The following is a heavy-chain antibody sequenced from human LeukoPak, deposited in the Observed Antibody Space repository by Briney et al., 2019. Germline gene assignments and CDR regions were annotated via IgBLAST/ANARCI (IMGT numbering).Heavy chain of an antibody. D-gene: IGHD1-26*01. CDR1: GYTFTDDY. J-gene: IGHJ5*02. Sequence: ASVKVSCKASGYTFTDDYMHWVRQAPGQGLEWMGWINPNSGGTNYAQKFQGRVTMTRDTSISTAYMELSRLRSDDTAVYYCARESRSFVNWFDPWGQGTLVTVSS. V-gene: IGHV1-2*02. CDR3: ARESRSFVNWFDP. CDR2: INPNSGGT.